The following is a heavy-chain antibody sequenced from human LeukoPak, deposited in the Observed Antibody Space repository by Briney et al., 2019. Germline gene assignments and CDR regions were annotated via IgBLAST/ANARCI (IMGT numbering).Heavy chain of an antibody. D-gene: IGHD6-13*01. V-gene: IGHV4-59*12. J-gene: IGHJ5*02. CDR3: AKYSSSVWFDP. Sequence: PSETLSLTCAVYGGSFSGYYWSWIRQPPGKGLEWIGYIYYSGSTNYNPSLKSRVTISVDTSKNQFSLKLSSVTAADTAVYYCAKYSSSVWFDPWGQGTLVTVSS. CDR2: IYYSGST. CDR1: GGSFSGYY.